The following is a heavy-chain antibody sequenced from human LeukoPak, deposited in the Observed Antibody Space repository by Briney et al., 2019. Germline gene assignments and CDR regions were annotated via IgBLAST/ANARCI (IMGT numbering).Heavy chain of an antibody. Sequence: GGSLRLSCAASGFTFSSYAMSWVRQAPGKGLEWVAVISYDGSNKYYADSVKGRFTISRDNSKNTLYLQMNSLRAEDTAVYYCARDRVAGRGLFDYWGQGTLVTVSS. J-gene: IGHJ4*02. CDR3: ARDRVAGRGLFDY. CDR2: ISYDGSNK. V-gene: IGHV3-30-3*01. CDR1: GFTFSSYA. D-gene: IGHD6-19*01.